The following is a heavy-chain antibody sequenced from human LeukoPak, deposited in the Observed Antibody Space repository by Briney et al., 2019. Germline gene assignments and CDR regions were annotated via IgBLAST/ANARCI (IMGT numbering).Heavy chain of an antibody. Sequence: SETLSLTCTVSGGSISSYYWSWIRQPPGKGLEWIGYIYYSGSTNYNPSLKSRVTISVDTSKNQFSLKLSSVTAADTAVYYCARDGGAGATNIDAFDIWGQGTMVTASS. CDR3: ARDGGAGATNIDAFDI. CDR1: GGSISSYY. V-gene: IGHV4-59*01. CDR2: IYYSGST. J-gene: IGHJ3*02. D-gene: IGHD1-26*01.